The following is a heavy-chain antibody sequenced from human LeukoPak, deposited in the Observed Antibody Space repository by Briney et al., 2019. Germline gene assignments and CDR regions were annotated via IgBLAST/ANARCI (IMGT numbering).Heavy chain of an antibody. CDR2: IIPIFGIV. D-gene: IGHD3-22*01. CDR1: GGTRSSYA. CDR3: ARADSSGYSLDENFDY. V-gene: IGHV1-69*04. Sequence: GASVKVSCKASGGTRSSYAINWVRQAPGQGLEWIGRIIPIFGIVNYAQNFQGRVTITADKSTNTAYMELSSLRSEDTAFYYCARADSSGYSLDENFDYWGQGTLVTVSS. J-gene: IGHJ4*02.